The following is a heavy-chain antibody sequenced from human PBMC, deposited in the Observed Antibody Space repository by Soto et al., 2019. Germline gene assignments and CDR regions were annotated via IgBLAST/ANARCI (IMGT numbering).Heavy chain of an antibody. Sequence: SVQVSCKASGYPFTSYGISWVRQAPGQGLEWMGWISAYNGNTNYAQKLQGRVTMTTDTSTSTAYMELRSLRSDDTAVYYCARDRDYYYYDSSGYKGDTFDIWGQGTMVTVSS. D-gene: IGHD3-22*01. CDR3: ARDRDYYYYDSSGYKGDTFDI. CDR1: GYPFTSYG. CDR2: ISAYNGNT. V-gene: IGHV1-18*01. J-gene: IGHJ3*02.